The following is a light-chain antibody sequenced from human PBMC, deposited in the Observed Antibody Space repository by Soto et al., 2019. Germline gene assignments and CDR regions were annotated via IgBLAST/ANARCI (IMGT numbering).Light chain of an antibody. CDR3: QQTFNTFFT. J-gene: IGKJ3*01. CDR2: GAS. V-gene: IGKV1-39*01. CDR1: QNILNH. Sequence: IQLTQSPSSLSASVGDRVTITCRTSQNILNHLNWYQQKPGKVPKILIYGASTLHNGVPSRFSAGGSGSLFTLTINNLQPDDFATYYCQQTFNTFFTFRPGT.